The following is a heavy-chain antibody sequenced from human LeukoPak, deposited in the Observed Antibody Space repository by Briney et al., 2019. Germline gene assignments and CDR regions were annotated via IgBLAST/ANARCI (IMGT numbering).Heavy chain of an antibody. CDR1: SGSINSYY. CDR3: ARQGYTASHYFLDY. Sequence: ASETLSLTCTVSSGSINSYYWGWVRQPAGRGLEWIGRIYTPGNTNYNPSLKSRLTMSVDTSKRQFSLNLRSVTAADTAIYYCARQGYTASHYFLDYWSQGTLVTVSS. J-gene: IGHJ4*02. CDR2: IYTPGNT. V-gene: IGHV4-4*07. D-gene: IGHD3-16*02.